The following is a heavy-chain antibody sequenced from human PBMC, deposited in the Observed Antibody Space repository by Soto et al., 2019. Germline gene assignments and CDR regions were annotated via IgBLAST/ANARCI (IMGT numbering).Heavy chain of an antibody. CDR2: ISYDGSNK. Sequence: GGSLRLSFAASGFTFSSYAIHWVRQAPGKGLEWVAVISYDGSNKYYVDSVKGRFTISRDNSKSTLYLQMNRLRAEDTAVYYCTRGPAYENSIYTPADYWGQGTLVTVSS. V-gene: IGHV3-30-3*01. D-gene: IGHD3-22*01. J-gene: IGHJ4*02. CDR1: GFTFSSYA. CDR3: TRGPAYENSIYTPADY.